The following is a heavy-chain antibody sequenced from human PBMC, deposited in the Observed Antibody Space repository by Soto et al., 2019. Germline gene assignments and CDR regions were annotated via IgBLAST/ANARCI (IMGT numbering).Heavy chain of an antibody. Sequence: EVQLVESGGGLVKPGGSLRLSCAASGFTFSSYTMHWVRQAPGKGLEWVASITSTSTYIYYTDSLKGRFTISRDNAKNSLYLQKNSLGPGDTAVYYCARDGARDRGDKGFDYWGQGTVVTVSS. J-gene: IGHJ4*02. CDR2: ITSTSTYI. CDR3: ARDGARDRGDKGFDY. CDR1: GFTFSSYT. V-gene: IGHV3-21*01. D-gene: IGHD2-21*02.